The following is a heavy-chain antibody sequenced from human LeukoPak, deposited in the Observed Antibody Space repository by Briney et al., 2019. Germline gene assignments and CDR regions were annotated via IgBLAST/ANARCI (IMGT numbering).Heavy chain of an antibody. D-gene: IGHD6-19*01. CDR1: GFTFSSYG. Sequence: GRSLRLSCAASGFTFSSYGMHWVRQAPGKGLEWVAVISYDGSNKYYADSVKGRFTISRDNSKNTLYLQMNSLRAEDTAVYYCARAHSSGWYDVSLCGYYFDYWGQGTLVTVSS. J-gene: IGHJ4*02. CDR2: ISYDGSNK. V-gene: IGHV3-30-3*01. CDR3: ARAHSSGWYDVSLCGYYFDY.